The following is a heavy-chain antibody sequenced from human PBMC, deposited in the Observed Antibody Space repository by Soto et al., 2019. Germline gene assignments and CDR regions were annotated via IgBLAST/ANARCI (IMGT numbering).Heavy chain of an antibody. V-gene: IGHV1-69*13. CDR3: ASLKYYYDSSGFLDY. CDR1: GGTFSSYA. Sequence: GASVKVSCKASGGTFSSYAISWVRQAPGQGLEWMGGIIPIFGTANYAQKFQGRVTITADESTSTAYMELSSLRSEDTAVYYCASLKYYYDSSGFLDYWGQGTLVTVSS. CDR2: IIPIFGTA. D-gene: IGHD3-22*01. J-gene: IGHJ4*02.